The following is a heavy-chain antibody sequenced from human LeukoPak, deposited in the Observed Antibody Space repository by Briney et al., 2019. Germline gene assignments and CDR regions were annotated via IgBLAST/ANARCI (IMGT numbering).Heavy chain of an antibody. V-gene: IGHV1-24*01. J-gene: IGHJ4*02. CDR3: ATDPCCSSTSCNDY. Sequence: ASVKVSSKVSGYTLTELSMHWVRQAPGKGLEWMGGFDPEDGETIYAQKFQGRVTMTEDTSTDTAYMELSSLRSEDTAVYYCATDPCCSSTSCNDYWDQGTLVTVSS. CDR2: FDPEDGET. D-gene: IGHD2-2*01. CDR1: GYTLTELS.